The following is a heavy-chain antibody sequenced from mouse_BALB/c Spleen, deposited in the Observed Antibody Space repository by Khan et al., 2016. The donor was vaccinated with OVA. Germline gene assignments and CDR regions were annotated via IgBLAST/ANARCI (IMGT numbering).Heavy chain of an antibody. CDR2: IWGDGST. Sequence: QVQLRQSGPGLVAPSQSLSITCTVSGFSLTNYGVNWVRQPPGEGLEWLGVIWGDGSTNYHSALKSRLSISKDNSKSQVFLKLNSLQTDDTATYYCARFEYYGNFYAMDYWGQGTSVTVSS. CDR3: ARFEYYGNFYAMDY. J-gene: IGHJ4*01. V-gene: IGHV2-3*01. D-gene: IGHD2-1*01. CDR1: GFSLTNYG.